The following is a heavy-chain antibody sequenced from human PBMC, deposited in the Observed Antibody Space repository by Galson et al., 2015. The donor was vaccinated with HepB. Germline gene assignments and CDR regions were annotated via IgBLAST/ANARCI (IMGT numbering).Heavy chain of an antibody. J-gene: IGHJ4*02. CDR1: GFTFSSYA. V-gene: IGHV3-23*01. D-gene: IGHD6-13*01. CDR2: ISGSGGST. Sequence: LRLSCAASGFTFSSYAMSWVRQAPGKGLEWVSAISGSGGSTYYADSVKGRFTISRDNSKNTPYLQMNSLRAEDTAVYYCAKLEGSSWYGTFDYWGQGTLVTVSS. CDR3: AKLEGSSWYGTFDY.